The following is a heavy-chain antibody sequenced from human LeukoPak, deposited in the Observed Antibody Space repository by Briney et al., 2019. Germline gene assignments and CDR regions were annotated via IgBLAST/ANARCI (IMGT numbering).Heavy chain of an antibody. Sequence: ASVKVSCKASGYTFTDYYMHWVRQAPGQGFEWMGWINPDSGGTNYAQKFQGRVTMTRDTSISTAYMELSRLRSNDTAVYYCARSGYSYGKGYFGYWGQGTLVTVSS. V-gene: IGHV1-2*02. D-gene: IGHD5-18*01. CDR1: GYTFTDYY. CDR3: ARSGYSYGKGYFGY. J-gene: IGHJ4*02. CDR2: INPDSGGT.